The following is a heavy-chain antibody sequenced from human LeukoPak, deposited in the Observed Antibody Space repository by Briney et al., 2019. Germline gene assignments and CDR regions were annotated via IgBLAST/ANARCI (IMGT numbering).Heavy chain of an antibody. CDR2: IYHSGST. CDR1: GGSISSGGYS. V-gene: IGHV4-30-2*01. CDR3: ARDRRRDGYNPDAFDI. D-gene: IGHD5-24*01. J-gene: IGHJ3*02. Sequence: SQTLSLTCAVSGGSISSGGYSWSWIRQPPGKGLEWIGYIYHSGSTYYNPSLKSRVTISVDRSKNQFSLKLSSVTAADTAVYYCARDRRRDGYNPDAFDIWGQGTMVTVSS.